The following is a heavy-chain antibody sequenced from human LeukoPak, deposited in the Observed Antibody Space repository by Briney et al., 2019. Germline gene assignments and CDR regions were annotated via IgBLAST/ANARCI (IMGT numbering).Heavy chain of an antibody. CDR2: IYHSGST. D-gene: IGHD2-2*01. Sequence: SETLSLTCAVSGYSISSGYYWGWIRQPPGQGLEWIGSIYHSGSTYYNPSLKSRVTISVDTSKNQFSLKLSSVTAADTAVYYCARCEYQLLSDPWGQGTMVTVSS. CDR1: GYSISSGYY. V-gene: IGHV4-38-2*01. CDR3: ARCEYQLLSDP. J-gene: IGHJ5*02.